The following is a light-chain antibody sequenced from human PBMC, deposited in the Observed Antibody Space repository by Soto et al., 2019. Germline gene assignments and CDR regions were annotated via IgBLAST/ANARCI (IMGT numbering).Light chain of an antibody. CDR3: QHYGSSPPDT. CDR2: GTF. Sequence: EIVVTQSPGTLSLSLGERATLYCRASQSVSSNYVAWYQQKPGQAPRLLIYGTFRRAAGIPDRFSASGSGTDFSLTISRLEPEDFAVYYCQHYGSSPPDTFGQGTKVEIK. J-gene: IGKJ2*01. V-gene: IGKV3-20*01. CDR1: QSVSSNY.